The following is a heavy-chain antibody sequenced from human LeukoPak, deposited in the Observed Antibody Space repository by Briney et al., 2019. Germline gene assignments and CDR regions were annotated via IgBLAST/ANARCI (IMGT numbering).Heavy chain of an antibody. CDR1: GGSISSYY. J-gene: IGHJ3*02. Sequence: SETLSLTCTVSGGSISSYYRSWIRQPPGKGLEWIGYIYYSGSTNYNPSLKSRVTISVDTSKNQFSLKLSSVTAADTAVYYCAGGSSTTPDAFDIWGQGTMVTVSS. CDR3: AGGSSTTPDAFDI. CDR2: IYYSGST. D-gene: IGHD2-2*01. V-gene: IGHV4-59*01.